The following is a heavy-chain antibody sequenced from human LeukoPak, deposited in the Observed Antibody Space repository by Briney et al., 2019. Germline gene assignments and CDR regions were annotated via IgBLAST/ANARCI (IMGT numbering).Heavy chain of an antibody. V-gene: IGHV4-39*01. CDR3: ARHDDY. Sequence: PSETLSLTCTVSGGSISSSSYYWGWIRQPPGKGLEWIGSIFYTGSTYYNPSLKSRVAISVDTSKNQFSLNLSSVTAADTAVYYCARHDDYWGQGTLVTVSS. J-gene: IGHJ4*02. CDR2: IFYTGST. CDR1: GGSISSSSYY.